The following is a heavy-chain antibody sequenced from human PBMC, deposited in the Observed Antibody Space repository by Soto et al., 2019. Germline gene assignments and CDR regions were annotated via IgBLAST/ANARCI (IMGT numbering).Heavy chain of an antibody. CDR1: GYTFTSYG. J-gene: IGHJ4*02. Sequence: ASVKVSCKASGYTFTSYGISWVRQAPGQGLEWMGWISAYNGNTNYAQKLQGRVTMTTDTSTSTAYMELRSLRSDDTAVYYCAREADGYCSGGSCYAYWGQGTLVTVSS. CDR2: ISAYNGNT. D-gene: IGHD2-15*01. CDR3: AREADGYCSGGSCYAY. V-gene: IGHV1-18*01.